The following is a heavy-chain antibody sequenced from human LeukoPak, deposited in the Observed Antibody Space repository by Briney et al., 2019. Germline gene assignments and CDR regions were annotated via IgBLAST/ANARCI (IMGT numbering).Heavy chain of an antibody. D-gene: IGHD3-22*01. J-gene: IGHJ4*02. Sequence: ASVKVSCKASGYTFTGYYMHWVRQAPGQGLEWMGWIDPNSGGTNYAQKFQGRVTMTRDTSISKAYMELSRLRSDDTAVYYCARDYDSSGYHFDYWGQGTLVTVSS. V-gene: IGHV1-2*02. CDR1: GYTFTGYY. CDR2: IDPNSGGT. CDR3: ARDYDSSGYHFDY.